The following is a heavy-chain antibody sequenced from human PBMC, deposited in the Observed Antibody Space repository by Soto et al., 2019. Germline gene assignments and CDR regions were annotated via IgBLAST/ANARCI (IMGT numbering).Heavy chain of an antibody. CDR3: ARGPDCGSGGCYQPGVY. J-gene: IGHJ4*02. D-gene: IGHD2-15*01. CDR1: GFTFSGYW. CDR2: INMDGSST. V-gene: IGHV3-74*01. Sequence: EVQLVESGGGLIQPGGSLRLSCAASGFTFSGYWMHWVRQAPGKGLVWVSRINMDGSSTSYADSVKGRFTISRDNTKYTVYLQMNSLRVEDTAVYYCARGPDCGSGGCYQPGVYWGRGTLVTVSS.